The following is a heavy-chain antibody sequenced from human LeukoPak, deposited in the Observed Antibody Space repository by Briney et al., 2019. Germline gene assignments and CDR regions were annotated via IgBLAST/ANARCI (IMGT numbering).Heavy chain of an antibody. CDR3: ARGRQWELLLRD. CDR1: GYTFTSYA. V-gene: IGHV1-3*01. Sequence: ASVKVSCKASGYTFTSYAMHWVRQAPGQRLEWMGWINAGNGYTKYSQKFQGRVTFTRDTSASTAYMELSSLRSEDTAVYYCARGRQWELLLRDWGQGTLVTVSS. J-gene: IGHJ4*02. CDR2: INAGNGYT. D-gene: IGHD1-26*01.